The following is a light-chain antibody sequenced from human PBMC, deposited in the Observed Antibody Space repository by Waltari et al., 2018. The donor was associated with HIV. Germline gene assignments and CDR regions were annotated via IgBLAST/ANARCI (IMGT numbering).Light chain of an antibody. CDR2: GAS. V-gene: IGKV1-16*01. J-gene: IGKJ3*01. CDR3: FT. Sequence: DIQMTQSPSSVSASVGDTVTITCRASQGISTYLAWFHQRPGKAPTSLIYGASNLQSGVSSRFSGSPSGTEFTLTITNLQPEDFGTSYPFTFGPGTKVDLK. CDR1: QGISTY.